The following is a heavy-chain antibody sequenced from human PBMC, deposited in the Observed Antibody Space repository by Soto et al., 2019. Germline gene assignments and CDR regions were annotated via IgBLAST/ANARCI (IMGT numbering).Heavy chain of an antibody. J-gene: IGHJ1*01. CDR1: GGSISSGDYY. V-gene: IGHV4-30-4*01. Sequence: SETLSLTCTVSGGSISSGDYYWSWIRQPPGKGLEWIGYIYYSGSTYYNPSLKSRVTISVDTSKNQFSLKLSSVTAADTAVYYCARAVGTTVPEYFQHWGQGTLVTVSS. CDR2: IYYSGST. CDR3: ARAVGTTVPEYFQH. D-gene: IGHD4-17*01.